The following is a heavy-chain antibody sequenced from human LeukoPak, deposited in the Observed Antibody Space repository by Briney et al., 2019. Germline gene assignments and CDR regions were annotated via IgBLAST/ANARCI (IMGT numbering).Heavy chain of an antibody. CDR2: INPSGGST. D-gene: IGHD2-2*01. Sequence: ASVKVSCKASGYTLTSYYMHWVRRAPGQGLEWMGIINPSGGSTSYAQKFQGRVTMTRDTSTSTVYMELSSLRSEDTAVYYCARDIVVVPAAIWHYYYYGMDVWGQGTTVTVSS. J-gene: IGHJ6*02. CDR1: GYTLTSYY. CDR3: ARDIVVVPAAIWHYYYYGMDV. V-gene: IGHV1-46*01.